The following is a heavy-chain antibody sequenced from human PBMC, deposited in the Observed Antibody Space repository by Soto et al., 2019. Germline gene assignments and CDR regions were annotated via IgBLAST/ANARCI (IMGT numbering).Heavy chain of an antibody. J-gene: IGHJ4*02. D-gene: IGHD1-7*01. CDR1: GYSFTSYW. V-gene: IGHV5-51*01. Sequence: EVQLVQSGAEVKKPGESLQISCKGSGYSFTSYWIGWVRQMPGKGLEWMGIIYPGDSDTRYSPSFQGQVTISADKSISTAYLQWSSLKASDTAMYYCARRKEVITGTNYFDYWGQGTLVTVSS. CDR3: ARRKEVITGTNYFDY. CDR2: IYPGDSDT.